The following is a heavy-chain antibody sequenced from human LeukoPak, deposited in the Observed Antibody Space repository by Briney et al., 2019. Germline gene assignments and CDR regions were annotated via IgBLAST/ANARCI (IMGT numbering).Heavy chain of an antibody. V-gene: IGHV1-18*01. J-gene: IGHJ5*02. CDR3: ARELTMGSWFDP. Sequence: ASVKVSGKASGYTVTSYGISWVRQAAGQGLEWMGWISAYNGNTNYAQKLQGRVTMTTDTSTSTAYMGLRSLRSDDTAVYYCARELTMGSWFDPWGQGTLVTVSS. CDR2: ISAYNGNT. CDR1: GYTVTSYG. D-gene: IGHD2-15*01.